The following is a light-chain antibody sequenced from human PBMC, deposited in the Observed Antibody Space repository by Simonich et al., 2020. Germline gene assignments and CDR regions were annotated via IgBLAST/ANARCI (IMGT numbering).Light chain of an antibody. CDR3: QQYYSTPYT. Sequence: DIVMTQSPDSLAVSLGERATLNCKSSQRVLYNSNNKNYLAWYQQKPGQPPKLLIYWASTRESGGPAGFSGSGSGTDFTLTISSLQAEDVAVYYCQQYYSTPYTFGQGTKLEIK. J-gene: IGKJ2*01. CDR2: WAS. V-gene: IGKV4-1*01. CDR1: QRVLYNSNNKNY.